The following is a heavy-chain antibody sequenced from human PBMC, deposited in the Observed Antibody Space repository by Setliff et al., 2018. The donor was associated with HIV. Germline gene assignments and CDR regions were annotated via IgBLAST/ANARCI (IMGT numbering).Heavy chain of an antibody. J-gene: IGHJ5*01. V-gene: IGHV4-4*09. CDR2: IYGSGST. CDR1: GDSIGTYS. CDR3: AKRAVQDGTVTSSNWFES. Sequence: SETLSLTCAVSGDSIGTYSWHWLRQPPGKGLEWIGYIYGSGSTGYNPSLTSRVTMSTDTPNNRFALKLTSVTAADTAVYYCAKRAVQDGTVTSSNWFESWGQGTPVTVSS. D-gene: IGHD1-7*01.